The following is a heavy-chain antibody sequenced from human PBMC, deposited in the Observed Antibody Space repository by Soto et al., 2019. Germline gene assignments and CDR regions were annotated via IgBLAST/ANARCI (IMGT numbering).Heavy chain of an antibody. J-gene: IGHJ3*01. CDR1: GFPFTPFW. CDR3: VRDRGSPDSFNV. Sequence: EVQVVESGGGLVQPGESLRLSCGASGFPFTPFWMHWVRQAPGKGLVWLSHINSDGSTKVYADSVKGRFTISRDNAKNTLYLQMNSLKAEDTAVYYCVRDRGSPDSFNVWGRGTMVTVSS. CDR2: INSDGSTK. V-gene: IGHV3-74*01. D-gene: IGHD3-16*01.